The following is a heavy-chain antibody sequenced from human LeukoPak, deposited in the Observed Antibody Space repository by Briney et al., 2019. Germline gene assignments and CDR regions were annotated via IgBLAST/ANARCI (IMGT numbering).Heavy chain of an antibody. D-gene: IGHD6-19*01. CDR3: ARAPGQWLDNFDY. J-gene: IGHJ4*02. V-gene: IGHV6-1*01. CDR2: AYYRFKRYI. CDR1: GDSVSSNSAA. Sequence: SHCLSLTCAISGDSVSSNSAAWNWLRQSPSRGLECLGRAYYRFKRYIDYAVSVKCRITIKPDTSKNQLSLQLNSVTPEDTAVYYCARAPGQWLDNFDYWGQGTLVTVS.